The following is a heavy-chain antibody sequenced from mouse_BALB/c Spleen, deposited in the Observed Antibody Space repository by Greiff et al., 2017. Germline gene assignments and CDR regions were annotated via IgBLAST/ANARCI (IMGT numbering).Heavy chain of an antibody. CDR1: GFNIKDTY. CDR2: IDPANGNT. J-gene: IGHJ4*01. D-gene: IGHD2-2*01. V-gene: IGHV14-3*02. CDR3: ARRLWLRQNAMDY. Sequence: EVQLQQSGAELVKPGASVKLSCTASGFNIKDTYMHWVKQRPEQGLEWIGRIDPANGNTKYDPKFQGKATITADTSSNTAYLQLSSLTSEDTAVYYCARRLWLRQNAMDYWGQGTSVTVSS.